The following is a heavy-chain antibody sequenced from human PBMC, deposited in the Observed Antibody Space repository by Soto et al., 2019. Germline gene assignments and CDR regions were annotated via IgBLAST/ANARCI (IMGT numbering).Heavy chain of an antibody. V-gene: IGHV3-66*01. J-gene: IGHJ4*02. CDR3: ARDGSGH. Sequence: EVQLVESGGGLVQPGGSLRLSCAASGLTVSTNPMSWVRQAPGKGLEWVSVIYTGGGTHYADSVKGRFTISRDNSKNTVNLPFNSLRPEDTAVYYCARDGSGHWGQGTLVTVSS. CDR1: GLTVSTNP. CDR2: IYTGGGT.